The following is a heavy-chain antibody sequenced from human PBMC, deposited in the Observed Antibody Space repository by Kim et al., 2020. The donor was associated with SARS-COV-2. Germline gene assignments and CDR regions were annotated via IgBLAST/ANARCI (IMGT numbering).Heavy chain of an antibody. Sequence: SLKSRVTISVDTSKNQFSLKLSSVTAADTAVYYCARSYYYDSSGYYEFDYWGQGTLVTVSS. CDR3: ARSYYYDSSGYYEFDY. D-gene: IGHD3-22*01. V-gene: IGHV4-31*02. J-gene: IGHJ4*02.